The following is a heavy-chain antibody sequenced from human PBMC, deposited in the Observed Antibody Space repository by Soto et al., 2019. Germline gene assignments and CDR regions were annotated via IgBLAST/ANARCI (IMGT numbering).Heavy chain of an antibody. J-gene: IGHJ4*02. CDR1: GFTFSDYY. V-gene: IGHV3-11*06. D-gene: IGHD3-10*01. CDR3: AVTRPYYIFFDY. Sequence: GGSLRLSCAASGFTFSDYYMSWIRQAPGKGLEWVSYISSSSSYTNYADSVKGRFTISRDNAKNSLYLQMNSLRAEDTAVYYCAVTRPYYIFFDYWGQGTLVTVSS. CDR2: ISSSSSYT.